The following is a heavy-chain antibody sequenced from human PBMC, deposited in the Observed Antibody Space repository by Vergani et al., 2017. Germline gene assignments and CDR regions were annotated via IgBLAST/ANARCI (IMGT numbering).Heavy chain of an antibody. J-gene: IGHJ4*02. CDR3: ARGRYMTTVTRFDD. CDR1: SYSISSGYY. V-gene: IGHV4-38-2*02. D-gene: IGHD4-17*01. CDR2: IYHSGST. Sequence: QVQLQESGPGLVKPSETLSLTCTVSSYSISSGYYWGWIRQPPGKGLEWIGSIYHSGSTHYNPSLKSRVTISVDTSKNQFSLKLSSVTAADTAVYYCARGRYMTTVTRFDDWDQGTLVTVSS.